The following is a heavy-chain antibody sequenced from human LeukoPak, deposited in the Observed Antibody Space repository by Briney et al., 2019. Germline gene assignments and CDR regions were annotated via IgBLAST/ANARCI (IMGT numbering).Heavy chain of an antibody. D-gene: IGHD3-10*01. V-gene: IGHV3-23*01. CDR2: ISGSGAST. CDR3: AREYYYRFDY. Sequence: GGSLRLSCAASGFTFSSYAMNWARQAPGKGLEWVSAISGSGASTYYADSVKGRFTISRDNAKNSLYLQMNSLQTEDTAVYYCAREYYYRFDYWGQGTLVTVSS. CDR1: GFTFSSYA. J-gene: IGHJ4*02.